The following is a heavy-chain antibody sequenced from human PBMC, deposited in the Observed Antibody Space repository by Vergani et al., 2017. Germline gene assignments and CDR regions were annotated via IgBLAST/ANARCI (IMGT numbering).Heavy chain of an antibody. CDR3: AKGPRGGMDV. CDR1: GFTFDDYT. V-gene: IGHV3-43*01. CDR2: ISWDGGST. Sequence: EVQLVESGGVVVQPGGSLRLSCAASGFTFDDYTMHWVRQAPGKGLEWVSLISWDGGSTYYADSVKGRFTISRDNSKNSLYLKMNSLRTEDTALYYCAKGPRGGMDVWGQGTTVTVSS. J-gene: IGHJ6*02.